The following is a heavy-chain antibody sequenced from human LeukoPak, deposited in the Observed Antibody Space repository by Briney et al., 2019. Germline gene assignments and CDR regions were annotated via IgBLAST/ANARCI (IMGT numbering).Heavy chain of an antibody. V-gene: IGHV4-59*01. J-gene: IGHJ5*02. D-gene: IGHD3-10*02. Sequence: SETLSLTCTVSGGSISNYFWSWIRQPPGKGLEWIGYIYYIGNTNYNPSLKSRVTISVDTSKDQFSLKLSSVTAADTAMYYCARDYYDREGWFDPWGQGTLVTVSS. CDR1: GGSISNYF. CDR2: IYYIGNT. CDR3: ARDYYDREGWFDP.